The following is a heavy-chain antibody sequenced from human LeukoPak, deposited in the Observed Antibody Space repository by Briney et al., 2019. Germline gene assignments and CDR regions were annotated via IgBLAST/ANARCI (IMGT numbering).Heavy chain of an antibody. CDR1: GFTFSNYW. CDR2: ISSSSTI. Sequence: GGSLRLSCAASGFTFSNYWMSWVRQAPGKGLEWVSYISSSSTIYYADSVKGRFTISRDNAKNSLYLQMNSLRAEDTAVYYCARDGGDSSGYWFDYWGQGTLVTVSS. V-gene: IGHV3-48*01. J-gene: IGHJ4*02. CDR3: ARDGGDSSGYWFDY. D-gene: IGHD3-22*01.